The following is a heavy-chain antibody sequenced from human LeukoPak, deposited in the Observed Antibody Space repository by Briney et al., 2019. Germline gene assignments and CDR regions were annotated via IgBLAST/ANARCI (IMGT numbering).Heavy chain of an antibody. CDR1: GFTFSDYA. Sequence: GGSLRLSCAASGFTFSDYAMTWVRQAPGKGLEWVATISGSGVMTYYADSVKGRFTVSGDNSKNTVYLQMNSLRAEDAAVYFCAKAPVTSCRGAYCYPFDSWGQGTLVTVSS. D-gene: IGHD2-21*01. CDR3: AKAPVTSCRGAYCYPFDS. V-gene: IGHV3-23*01. J-gene: IGHJ4*02. CDR2: ISGSGVMT.